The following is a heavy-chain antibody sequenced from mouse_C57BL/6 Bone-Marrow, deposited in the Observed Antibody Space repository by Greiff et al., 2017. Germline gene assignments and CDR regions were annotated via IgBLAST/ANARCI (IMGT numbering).Heavy chain of an antibody. CDR3: ARVSPYYYGSSYDYYAMDY. CDR1: GFTFSSYT. Sequence: VQLKESGGGLVKPGGSLKLSCAASGFTFSSYTMSWVRQTPEKRLEWVATISDGGSYTYYPDNVKGRFTISRDNAKNNLYLQMSHLKSEDTAMYYCARVSPYYYGSSYDYYAMDYWGQGTSVTVSS. V-gene: IGHV5-4*01. D-gene: IGHD1-1*01. CDR2: ISDGGSYT. J-gene: IGHJ4*01.